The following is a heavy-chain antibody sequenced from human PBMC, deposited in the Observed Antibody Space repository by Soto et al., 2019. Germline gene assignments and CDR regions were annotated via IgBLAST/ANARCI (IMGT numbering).Heavy chain of an antibody. CDR1: GGSFSGYY. J-gene: IGHJ6*02. CDR2: INHSGST. D-gene: IGHD6-19*01. V-gene: IGHV4-34*01. CDR3: ARRPRVAMAGSFSYYYGMDV. Sequence: PSETLSLTCAVYGGSFSGYYWSWIRQPPGKGLEWIGEINHSGSTNYNPSLKSRVTISEDTSKNQFSLKLTSVTAADTAVYYCARRPRVAMAGSFSYYYGMDVWGQGTTVTVSS.